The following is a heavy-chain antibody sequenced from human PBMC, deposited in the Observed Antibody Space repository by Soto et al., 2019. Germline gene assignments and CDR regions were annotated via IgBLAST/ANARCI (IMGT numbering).Heavy chain of an antibody. CDR3: ARDTGDGTFDF. CDR1: GYTLSRYS. Sequence: ASVKVSCKASGYTLSRYSMHWVRQAPGQRLEWMGWINAGYGNTKSSQKFQDRVTISRDTSASTAYMELTSLRSEDTAVYYCARDTGDGTFDFWGQGTLVTVSS. J-gene: IGHJ4*02. V-gene: IGHV1-3*01. D-gene: IGHD7-27*01. CDR2: INAGYGNT.